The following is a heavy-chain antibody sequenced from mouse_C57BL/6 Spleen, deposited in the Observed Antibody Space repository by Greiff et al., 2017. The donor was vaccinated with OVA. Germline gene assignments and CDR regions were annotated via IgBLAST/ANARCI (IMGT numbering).Heavy chain of an antibody. CDR2: INPNNGGT. J-gene: IGHJ3*01. Sequence: EVQLQQSGPELVKPGASVKMSCKASGYTFTDYNMHWVKQSHGKSLEWIGYINPNNGGTSSNQKFKGKATLTVNKSSSTAYMELRSLTSEDSAVYYCARDYFGSSYVPFAYWGQGTLVTVSA. D-gene: IGHD1-1*01. CDR3: ARDYFGSSYVPFAY. CDR1: GYTFTDYN. V-gene: IGHV1-22*01.